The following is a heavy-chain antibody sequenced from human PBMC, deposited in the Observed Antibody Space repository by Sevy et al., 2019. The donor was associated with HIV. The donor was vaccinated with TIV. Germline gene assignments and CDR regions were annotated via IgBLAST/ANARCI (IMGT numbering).Heavy chain of an antibody. V-gene: IGHV3-30*02. CDR2: IRYDGSNN. D-gene: IGHD2-8*01. J-gene: IGHJ6*02. Sequence: GGSLRLSCAASGFTFSTYDMHWVRQAPGKGLEWVAYIRYDGSNNYYGDSVRGRFTISRDNSKSTLYVQLNSLRAEDTAVYYCARGRKTTQEWLEELDYYYGMDVWGQGTSVTVSS. CDR1: GFTFSTYD. CDR3: ARGRKTTQEWLEELDYYYGMDV.